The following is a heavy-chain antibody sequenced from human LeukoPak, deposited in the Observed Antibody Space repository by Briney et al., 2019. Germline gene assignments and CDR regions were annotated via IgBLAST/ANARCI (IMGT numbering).Heavy chain of an antibody. CDR3: AIRYYDYVSRSYRY. V-gene: IGHV3-23*01. CDR2: FSGGGDST. Sequence: GASLRLSWAAAGFTISSYARRGGRKGGGKGVEWGSTFSGGGDSTYYADSVKGGFTISRENSKNTVYLQMNSLRAEDAAVYYCAIRYYDYVSRSYRYWGQGTLVPVSS. J-gene: IGHJ1*01. CDR1: GFTISSYA. D-gene: IGHD3-16*02.